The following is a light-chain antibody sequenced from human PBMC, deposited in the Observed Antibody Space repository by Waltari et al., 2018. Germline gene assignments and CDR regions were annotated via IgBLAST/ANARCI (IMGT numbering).Light chain of an antibody. CDR2: GAS. Sequence: VLTQSPVPLSVSPGERATLSCRASQSISVILAWYRQRPGQAPRVLTYGASTRATGIPARFSGSGSGTHVTLSISSLQSEDIAVEYCQQYNDWLLDTLGHGTTLELK. CDR3: QQYNDWLLDT. CDR1: QSISVI. V-gene: IGKV3-15*01. J-gene: IGKJ2*01.